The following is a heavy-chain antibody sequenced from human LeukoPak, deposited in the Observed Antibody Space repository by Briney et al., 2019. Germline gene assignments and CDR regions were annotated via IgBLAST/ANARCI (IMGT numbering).Heavy chain of an antibody. CDR1: GFTFSSYG. CDR2: ISGSGGST. Sequence: GGSLRLSCAASGFTFSSYGMSWVRQAPGKGLEWVSAISGSGGSTYYADSVKGRFTISRDNSKNTLYLQMNSLRAEDTAVYYCAKDRGIAVAGTWFDPWGQGTLVTVSS. CDR3: AKDRGIAVAGTWFDP. J-gene: IGHJ5*02. V-gene: IGHV3-23*01. D-gene: IGHD6-19*01.